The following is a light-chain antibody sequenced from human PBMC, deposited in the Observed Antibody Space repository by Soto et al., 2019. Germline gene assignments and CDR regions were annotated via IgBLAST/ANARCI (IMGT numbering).Light chain of an antibody. V-gene: IGKV3-15*01. CDR1: QSVSSN. Sequence: EIVMTQSPATLSVSPGERATLSCRASQSVSSNLAWYQQKPGQAPRLLIYGASTRATGIPARFSGGGSGTEFTLTINSLQSEDVAVYYCHQVNDWPRGTFGQGTKVDIK. J-gene: IGKJ1*01. CDR2: GAS. CDR3: HQVNDWPRGT.